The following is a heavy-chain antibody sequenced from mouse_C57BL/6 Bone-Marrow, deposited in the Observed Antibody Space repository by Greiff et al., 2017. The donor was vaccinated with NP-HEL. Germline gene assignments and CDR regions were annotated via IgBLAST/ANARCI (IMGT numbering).Heavy chain of an antibody. CDR1: GYTFTSYG. Sequence: QVQLKQSGAELARPGASVKLSCKASGYTFTSYGISWVKQRTGQGLEWIGEIYPRSGNTYYNEKFKGKATLTADKSSSTAYMELCSLTSGDSAVYFCFYGSSYGYYAMDYWGQGTSVTVSS. D-gene: IGHD1-1*01. V-gene: IGHV1-81*01. J-gene: IGHJ4*01. CDR2: IYPRSGNT. CDR3: FYGSSYGYYAMDY.